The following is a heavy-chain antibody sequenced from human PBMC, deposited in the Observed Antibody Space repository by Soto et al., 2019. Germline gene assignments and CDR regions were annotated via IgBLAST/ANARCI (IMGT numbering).Heavy chain of an antibody. Sequence: ASVKVSCKVSGYTLTELSMHWVRQAPGKGLEWMGGFDPEDGETIYAQKFQGRVTMTEDTSTDTAYMELSSLRSEDTAVYYCATVVRFDWLLQPPFDYWGQGTLVTVSS. D-gene: IGHD3-9*01. CDR3: ATVVRFDWLLQPPFDY. J-gene: IGHJ4*02. CDR1: GYTLTELS. CDR2: FDPEDGET. V-gene: IGHV1-24*01.